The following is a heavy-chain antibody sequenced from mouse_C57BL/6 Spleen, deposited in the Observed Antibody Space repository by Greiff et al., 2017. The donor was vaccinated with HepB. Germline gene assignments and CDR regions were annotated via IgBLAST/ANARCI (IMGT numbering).Heavy chain of an antibody. V-gene: IGHV1-82*01. J-gene: IGHJ4*01. D-gene: IGHD4-1*02. CDR3: AQLAPYYAMDY. CDR1: GYAFSSSW. Sequence: VQLQESGPELVKPGASVKISSKASGYAFSSSWMNWVKQRPGKGLEWIGRIYPGDGDTNYNGKFKGKATLTADKSSSTAYMQLSSLTSEDSAVYFCAQLAPYYAMDYWGQGTSVTVSS. CDR2: IYPGDGDT.